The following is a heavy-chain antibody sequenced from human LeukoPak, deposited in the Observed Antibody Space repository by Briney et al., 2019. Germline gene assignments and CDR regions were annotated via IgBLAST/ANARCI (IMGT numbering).Heavy chain of an antibody. D-gene: IGHD3-16*02. Sequence: ASVKVSCKASGCTFTSYDINWVRQATGQGLEWMGWMNPNSGNTGYAQKFQGRVTMTGNTSISTAYMELSSLRSEDTAVYYCARSYPLRWYDYVWGSYRLPSNWFDYWGQGTLVTVSS. V-gene: IGHV1-8*01. J-gene: IGHJ4*02. CDR2: MNPNSGNT. CDR1: GCTFTSYD. CDR3: ARSYPLRWYDYVWGSYRLPSNWFDY.